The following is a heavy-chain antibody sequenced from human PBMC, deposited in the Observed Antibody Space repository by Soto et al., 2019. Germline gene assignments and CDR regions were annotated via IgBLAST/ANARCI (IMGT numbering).Heavy chain of an antibody. Sequence: GGSLSLSCAASGFAFRSYNMNWVRQAPGKGLEWVASISSGSSNIYYADSVKGRFTISRDNAKNSLFLQMDSLRAEDSAVYYCASATVVAANFDFWGQGTLVTVSS. CDR3: ASATVVAANFDF. J-gene: IGHJ4*02. CDR2: ISSGSSNI. D-gene: IGHD2-15*01. CDR1: GFAFRSYN. V-gene: IGHV3-21*01.